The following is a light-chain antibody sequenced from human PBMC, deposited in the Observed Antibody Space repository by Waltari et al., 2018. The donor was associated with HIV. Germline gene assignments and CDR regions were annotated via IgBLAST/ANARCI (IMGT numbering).Light chain of an antibody. Sequence: DIQLTQSPSFLSASVGDRVTITCRASQAINNYLAWYQQQPGKAPKLLIYAASTLQREVPSRFSGSGSGTEFTLTISGLQPADFATYYCLQLNSYPRTFGQGTKVEIK. CDR2: AAS. V-gene: IGKV1-9*01. CDR3: LQLNSYPRT. J-gene: IGKJ1*01. CDR1: QAINNY.